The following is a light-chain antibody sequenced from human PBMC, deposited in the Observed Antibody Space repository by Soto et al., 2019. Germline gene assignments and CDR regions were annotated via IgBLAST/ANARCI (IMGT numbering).Light chain of an antibody. Sequence: DLQMTQSPSTPSAAVGDSVTITCRASQSISNWLSWYQQKPGKAHKLLIYDASSLESGVPSRFSGSGSGTEFTLAISISQPDDFATYYGHPYNSYSPYTFGMGTPLDIK. J-gene: IGKJ2*01. CDR1: QSISNW. V-gene: IGKV1-5*01. CDR3: HPYNSYSPYT. CDR2: DAS.